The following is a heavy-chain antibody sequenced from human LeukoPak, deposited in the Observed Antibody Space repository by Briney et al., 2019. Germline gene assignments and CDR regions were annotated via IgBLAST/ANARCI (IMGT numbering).Heavy chain of an antibody. D-gene: IGHD2-21*02. CDR1: GYTFTGYY. CDR2: INPNSGDT. Sequence: ASVKVSCKASGYTFTGYYIHWVRQAPGQGLEWMGWINPNSGDTNYALKFQGRVTVTSDTSISTAYMELSRLESDDTAVYYCARRIRGGDCHFDYWGQGTLVTVSS. V-gene: IGHV1-2*02. CDR3: ARRIRGGDCHFDY. J-gene: IGHJ4*02.